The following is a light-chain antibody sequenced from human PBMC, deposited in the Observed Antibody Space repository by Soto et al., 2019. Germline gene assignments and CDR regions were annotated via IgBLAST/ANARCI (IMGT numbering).Light chain of an antibody. CDR3: QKYNSSSTWT. Sequence: DIQMTQSPSSLSASVGGRVTITCRASQGISNYLAWYQQKPGKVPKLLIYAASTLQSGVPSRFSGSGSGTDFTLTISSLQPEDVATYYCQKYNSSSTWTFGQGTKVDIK. J-gene: IGKJ1*01. V-gene: IGKV1-27*01. CDR1: QGISNY. CDR2: AAS.